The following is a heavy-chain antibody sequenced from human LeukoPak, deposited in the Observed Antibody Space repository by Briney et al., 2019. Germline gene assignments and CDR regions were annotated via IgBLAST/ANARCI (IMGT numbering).Heavy chain of an antibody. CDR3: ARVEYSGYSFDY. CDR1: GFAFSSYE. D-gene: IGHD1-26*01. Sequence: GGSLRLSCAASGFAFSSYEMNWVRQAPGKGLEWISYISSSGSPIYYADSVKGRFTISRDNAKNSLYLQMNSLRADDTAFYYCARVEYSGYSFDYWGQGTLVSVSS. J-gene: IGHJ4*02. V-gene: IGHV3-48*03. CDR2: ISSSGSPI.